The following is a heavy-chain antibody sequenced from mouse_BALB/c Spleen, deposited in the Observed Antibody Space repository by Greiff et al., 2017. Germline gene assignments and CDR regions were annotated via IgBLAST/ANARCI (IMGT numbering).Heavy chain of an antibody. V-gene: IGHV2-6-7*01. Sequence: QVQLQQSGPGLVAPSQSLSITCTVSGFSLTGYGVNWVRQPPGKGLEWLGMIWGDGSTDYNSALKSRLSISKDNSKSQVFLKMNSLQTDDTARYYCARYYRYDGGYWYFDVWGAGTTVTVSS. CDR1: GFSLTGYG. CDR3: ARYYRYDGGYWYFDV. CDR2: IWGDGST. J-gene: IGHJ1*01. D-gene: IGHD2-14*01.